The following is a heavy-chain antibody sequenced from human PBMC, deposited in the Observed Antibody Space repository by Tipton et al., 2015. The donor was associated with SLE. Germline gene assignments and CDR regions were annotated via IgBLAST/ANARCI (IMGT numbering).Heavy chain of an antibody. CDR3: ARHLGASFDF. V-gene: IGHV4-31*03. CDR2: IHDSGAT. J-gene: IGHJ4*02. CDR1: GGSITQISYY. Sequence: GLVKPSETLLLTCSVSGGSITQISYYWAWIRQHPGKGLEWIGYIHDSGATFYNPSLRSRSAISVDTSQNQFSLRLTSVTAADTAVYYCARHLGASFDFWGQGILVTVSS.